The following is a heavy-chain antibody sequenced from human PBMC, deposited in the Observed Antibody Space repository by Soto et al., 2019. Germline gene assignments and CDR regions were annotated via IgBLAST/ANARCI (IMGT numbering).Heavy chain of an antibody. CDR3: ARGGKYYYGSGSPLDRYYYYYMDV. CDR1: GGSISSYY. J-gene: IGHJ6*03. D-gene: IGHD3-10*01. Sequence: SETLSLTCTVSGGSISSYYWSWIRQPPGKGLEWIGYIYYSGSTNYNPSLKSRVTISVDTSKNQFSLKLSSVTAADTAVYYCARGGKYYYGSGSPLDRYYYYYMDVWGKGTTVTVSS. CDR2: IYYSGST. V-gene: IGHV4-59*08.